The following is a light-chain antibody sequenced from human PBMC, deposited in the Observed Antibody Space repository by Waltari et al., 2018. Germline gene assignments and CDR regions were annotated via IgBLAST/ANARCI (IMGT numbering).Light chain of an antibody. CDR3: SPYTSSSIL. Sequence: QSALTQPASVSGSPGQSITISCTGTSSDVGGYNYVSWYQQHPGKAPKLMIYDVSKRPSGVSNRFSGSKSGNTASLTISGLQAEDEADYYCSPYTSSSILFGGGTKLTVL. CDR2: DVS. CDR1: SSDVGGYNY. V-gene: IGLV2-14*01. J-gene: IGLJ2*01.